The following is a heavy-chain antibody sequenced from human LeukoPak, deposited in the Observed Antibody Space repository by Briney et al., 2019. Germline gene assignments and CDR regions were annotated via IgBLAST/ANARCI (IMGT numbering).Heavy chain of an antibody. CDR1: GASISSGNDY. CDR2: VYTGGST. J-gene: IGHJ4*02. V-gene: IGHV4-61*02. D-gene: IGHD1-1*01. Sequence: SETLSLTCTVSGASISSGNDYWSWIRQPAGKGLEWIGRVYTGGSTNYNPSLKSRVTISVDTSKNQFSLRLSSVTAADTAVYYCVRARLERRISAFDYWGQGTLVTVSS. CDR3: VRARLERRISAFDY.